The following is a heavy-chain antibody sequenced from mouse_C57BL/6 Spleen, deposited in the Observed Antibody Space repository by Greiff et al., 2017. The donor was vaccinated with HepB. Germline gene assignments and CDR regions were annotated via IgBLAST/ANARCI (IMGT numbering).Heavy chain of an antibody. J-gene: IGHJ4*01. D-gene: IGHD1-1*01. CDR1: GFTFSSYA. CDR3: TRVDYYGSPMDY. Sequence: EVKVEESGEGLVKPGGSLKLSCAASGFTFSSYAMSWVRQTPEKRLEWVAYISSGGDYIYYADTVKGRFTISRDNARNTLYLQMSSLKSEDTAMYYCTRVDYYGSPMDYWGQGTSVTVSS. CDR2: ISSGGDYI. V-gene: IGHV5-9-1*02.